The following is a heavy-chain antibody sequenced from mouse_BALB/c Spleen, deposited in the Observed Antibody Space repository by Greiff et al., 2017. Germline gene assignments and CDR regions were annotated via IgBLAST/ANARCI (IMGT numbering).Heavy chain of an antibody. Sequence: EVKLMESGGGLVQPGGSLRLSCATSGFTFTDYYMSWVRQPPGKALEWLGFIRNKANGYTTEYSASVKGRFTISRDNSQSILYLQMNTLRAEDSATYYCARPDYYGSAYWYFDVWGAGTTVTVSS. CDR1: GFTFTDYY. CDR3: ARPDYYGSAYWYFDV. J-gene: IGHJ1*01. D-gene: IGHD1-1*01. V-gene: IGHV7-3*02. CDR2: IRNKANGYTT.